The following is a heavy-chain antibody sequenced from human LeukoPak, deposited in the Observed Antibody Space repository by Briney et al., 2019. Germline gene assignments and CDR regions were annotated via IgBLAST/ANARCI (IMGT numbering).Heavy chain of an antibody. J-gene: IGHJ4*02. Sequence: PSETLSLTCTLSGGSLTTNTFYWGWIRQPPGRGLEWIGTVYYTEITHYNPSLKSRITISVDTSKNHFSLNLTSVTAADTAVYFCARHGILTDHSIRYWGQGLLVTVSS. CDR2: VYYTEIT. V-gene: IGHV4-39*01. CDR3: ARHGILTDHSIRY. CDR1: GGSLTTNTFY. D-gene: IGHD3-9*01.